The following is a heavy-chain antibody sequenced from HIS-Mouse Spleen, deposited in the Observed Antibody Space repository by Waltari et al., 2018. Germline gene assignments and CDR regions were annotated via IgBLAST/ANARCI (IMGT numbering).Heavy chain of an antibody. CDR1: GGSISSGGYY. CDR2: IYYSGST. V-gene: IGHV4-31*03. D-gene: IGHD3-10*01. Sequence: QVQLQESGPGLVKPSQTLSLTCTVSGGSISSGGYYWSWIRQHQGKGLEWIGYIYYSGSTYYTPSLKSRVTISVDTSKNQFSLKLSSVTAADTAVYYCAREKGYYGSGSYYYYYYGMDVWGKGPRSPSPQ. CDR3: AREKGYYGSGSYYYYYYGMDV. J-gene: IGHJ6*01.